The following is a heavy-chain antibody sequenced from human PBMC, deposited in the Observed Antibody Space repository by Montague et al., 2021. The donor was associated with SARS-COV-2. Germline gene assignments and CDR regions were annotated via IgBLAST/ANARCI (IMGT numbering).Heavy chain of an antibody. V-gene: IGHV5-51*01. J-gene: IGHJ6*02. D-gene: IGHD3-10*01. CDR1: GYSFTDYW. CDR2: IYPGDSDT. Sequence: QSGAEVKKPGESLTISCKGSGYSFTDYWIGWVRQMPGKGLEWMGIIYPGDSDTRYSPSFQGQVIISADKSISTAYLQWSGLKASDNAMYYCARLQWGYYGSGGYRYIGMDVWGQGTTVTVSS. CDR3: ARLQWGYYGSGGYRYIGMDV.